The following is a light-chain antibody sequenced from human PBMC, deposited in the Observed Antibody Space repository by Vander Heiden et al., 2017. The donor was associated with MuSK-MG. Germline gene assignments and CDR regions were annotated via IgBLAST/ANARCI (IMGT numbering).Light chain of an antibody. V-gene: IGKV4-1*01. CDR2: WAS. Sequence: DIVMTQSPDSLAVSLGERATINCKSSQSVLYSSNNKNYLAWYQQKPGQPPKLLIYWASTRESGVPDRFSGSGSGTDFTLTISSLQAEDMAVYYCQQYYSTPHTFGHGTKVDIK. J-gene: IGKJ3*01. CDR1: QSVLYSSNNKNY. CDR3: QQYYSTPHT.